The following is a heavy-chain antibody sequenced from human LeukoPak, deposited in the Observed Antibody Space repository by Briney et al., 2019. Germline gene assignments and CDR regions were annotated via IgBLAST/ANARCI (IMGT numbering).Heavy chain of an antibody. CDR1: GGSISSYY. V-gene: IGHV4-59*01. CDR2: IYYSGST. CDR3: ARTVGGSWGYYYYMDV. Sequence: PSETLSLTCTVAGGSISSYYWGWVRQPPGKGLEWVGYIYYSGSTNYNPSLKSRATISVDTSKHQFSLKLSSVTAADTAVYYCARTVGGSWGYYYYMDVWGKGTTVTISS. D-gene: IGHD2-15*01. J-gene: IGHJ6*03.